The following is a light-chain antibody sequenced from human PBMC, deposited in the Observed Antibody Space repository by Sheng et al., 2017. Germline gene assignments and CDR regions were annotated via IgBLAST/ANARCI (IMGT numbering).Light chain of an antibody. J-gene: IGKJ2*03. CDR3: LQGTYWPYS. V-gene: IGKV2-30*02. Sequence: DVVMSQSPLSLPVTLGQPASISCRSSQSLAHRDGNTYLSWFHQRPGQSPRRLIYKVSNRDSGVPDRFSGSGSGADFTLNISRVEAEDVGLYYCLQGTYWPYSFGQGTKLEIK. CDR1: QSLAHRDGNTY. CDR2: KVS.